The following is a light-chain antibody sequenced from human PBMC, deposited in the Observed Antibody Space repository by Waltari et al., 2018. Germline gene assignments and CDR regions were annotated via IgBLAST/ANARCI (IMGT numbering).Light chain of an antibody. V-gene: IGLV1-44*01. Sequence: QSVLTQPPSASGTPGQRVTTSCSGSPSNIGGNLVNWYQQLPGKAPKLRIYRSDLRPSGVPDRFSGSKSGTSASLAISGLQSEDEADYFCASWDDSLNGHWVFGGGTKVTVL. CDR3: ASWDDSLNGHWV. J-gene: IGLJ3*02. CDR1: PSNIGGNL. CDR2: RSD.